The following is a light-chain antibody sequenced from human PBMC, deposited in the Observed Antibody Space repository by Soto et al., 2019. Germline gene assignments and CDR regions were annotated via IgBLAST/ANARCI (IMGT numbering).Light chain of an antibody. J-gene: IGLJ1*01. CDR3: SSYRSSSTPYV. V-gene: IGLV2-14*01. Sequence: QSVLTQPASVSGSPGQSITVSCTGSSSDVGAYNYVSWYQQHPGKAPKLMIYEVSNRPSGVSNRFSGSKSGNTASLTISGLQAEDEADYYCSSYRSSSTPYVFGTGPKVTVL. CDR2: EVS. CDR1: SSDVGAYNY.